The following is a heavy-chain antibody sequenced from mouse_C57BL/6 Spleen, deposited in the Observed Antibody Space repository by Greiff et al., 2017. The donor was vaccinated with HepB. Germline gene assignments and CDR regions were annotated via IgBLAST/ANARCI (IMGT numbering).Heavy chain of an antibody. Sequence: VQLQQSGAELVKPGASVKLSCKASGYTFTSYWMHWVKQRPGRGLEWIGRIDPNSGGTKYNEKFKSKATLTVDKPSSTAYIQLSSLTSEDSAVYYCARNSPYYAMDYWGQGTSVTVSS. CDR1: GYTFTSYW. CDR3: ARNSPYYAMDY. J-gene: IGHJ4*01. CDR2: IDPNSGGT. V-gene: IGHV1-72*01.